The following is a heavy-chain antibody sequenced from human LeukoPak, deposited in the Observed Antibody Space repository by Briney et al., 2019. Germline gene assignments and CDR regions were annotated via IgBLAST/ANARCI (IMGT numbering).Heavy chain of an antibody. CDR3: AGVDLYGDSWFDP. D-gene: IGHD4-17*01. CDR1: GGSISSSSYY. Sequence: PSETLSLTCTVSGGSISSSSYYSGWIRHPPRKWLEWIVSIYYSGSTYNNPHRKSRVTISVDTAKNQFSLKWSSVTAADRVVYYGAGVDLYGDSWFDPWGQGTLVTVSS. V-gene: IGHV4-39*07. J-gene: IGHJ5*02. CDR2: IYYSGST.